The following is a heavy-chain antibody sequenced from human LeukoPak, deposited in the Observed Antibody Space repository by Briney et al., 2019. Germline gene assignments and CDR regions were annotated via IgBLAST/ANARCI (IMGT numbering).Heavy chain of an antibody. CDR1: GFTFCSYA. CDR2: ISYDGSDK. Sequence: PGGSLRLSCAACGFTFCSYAMHWVRQAPGKGLKWVAVISYDGSDKYYADSVKGRFTISRDNSKNTLYLQMNSLRAEDTAVYYCARGTRGYYFDYWGQGTLVTVSS. D-gene: IGHD2-8*01. CDR3: ARGTRGYYFDY. V-gene: IGHV3-30-3*01. J-gene: IGHJ4*02.